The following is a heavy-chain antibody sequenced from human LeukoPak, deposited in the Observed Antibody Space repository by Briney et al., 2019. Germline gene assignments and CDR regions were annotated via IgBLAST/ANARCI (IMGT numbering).Heavy chain of an antibody. CDR2: ISSSSSYI. V-gene: IGHV3-21*01. CDR1: GFTFSSYS. D-gene: IGHD1-1*01. J-gene: IGHJ4*02. Sequence: PGGSLRLSCAASGFTFSSYSMNWVRQAPGKGLEWVSSISSSSSYIYYADSVKGRFTISRDNAKNSLYLQMNSLRAEDTAVYYCARDSATGTTNDPTMGYWGQGTLVTVSS. CDR3: ARDSATGTTNDPTMGY.